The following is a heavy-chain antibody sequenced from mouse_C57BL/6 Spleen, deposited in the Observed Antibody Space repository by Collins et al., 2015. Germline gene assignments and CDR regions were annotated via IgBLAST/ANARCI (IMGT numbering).Heavy chain of an antibody. D-gene: IGHD1-1*01. Sequence: QIQLVQSGPELKKPGETVKISCKASGYTFTNYGMNWVKQAPGKGLKWMGWINTNTGEPTYAEEFKGRFAFSLETSASTAYLQINNLKNEDTATYFCARRYYGSYDVWGAGTTVTVSS. V-gene: IGHV9-3*02. CDR2: INTNTGEP. J-gene: IGHJ1*01. CDR3: ARRYYGSYDV. CDR1: GYTFTNYG.